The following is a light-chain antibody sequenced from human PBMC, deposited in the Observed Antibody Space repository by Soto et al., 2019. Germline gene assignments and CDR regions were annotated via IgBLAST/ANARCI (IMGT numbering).Light chain of an antibody. Sequence: KQSPATLSLSPGDRATLSCRASQSVSSNLAWYQQKPGQAPRLLIYGASSRATGIPDRFSGSGSGTDFTLTIKRLEPEDFAVYYCQQYGSSITXGQGTRLEIK. CDR1: QSVSSN. V-gene: IGKV3-20*01. J-gene: IGKJ5*01. CDR3: QQYGSSIT. CDR2: GAS.